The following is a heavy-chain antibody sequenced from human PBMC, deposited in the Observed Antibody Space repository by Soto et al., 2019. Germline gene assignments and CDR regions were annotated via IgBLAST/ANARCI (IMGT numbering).Heavy chain of an antibody. D-gene: IGHD3-10*02. CDR1: GYTFTAYH. CDR2: INPKIGDT. J-gene: IGHJ6*02. CDR3: ARNMDYYYGRGSGNGHGV. V-gene: IGHV1-2*02. Sequence: QVRLVQSGAEVKEPGDSVRVSCEASGYTFTAYHIHWVRQAPGQGLEWMGWINPKIGDTGYAQDFQGRISMTRDMSISTVYMELSRLTSDDTAIYYCARNMDYYYGRGSGNGHGVWGQGTTVTVFS.